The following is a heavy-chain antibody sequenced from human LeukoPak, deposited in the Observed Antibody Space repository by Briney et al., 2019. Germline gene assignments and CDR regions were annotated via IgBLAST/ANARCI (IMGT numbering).Heavy chain of an antibody. D-gene: IGHD3-10*01. CDR2: ISAYYGNT. Sequence: SVKVSCKASGCTFTNYGISWVRLAPGRGLEWMGWISAYYGNTNYAQNFQGRVTMTTDTSTSIAYMELRSLRSDDTAVYYCAKQSVLLWFGELLGPIKDYFDYWGQGTLVTVSS. CDR3: AKQSVLLWFGELLGPIKDYFDY. V-gene: IGHV1-18*01. CDR1: GCTFTNYG. J-gene: IGHJ4*02.